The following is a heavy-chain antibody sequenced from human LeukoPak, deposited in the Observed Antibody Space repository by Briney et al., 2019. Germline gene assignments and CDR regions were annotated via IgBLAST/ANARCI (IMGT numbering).Heavy chain of an antibody. CDR1: GFTFSSYG. J-gene: IGHJ4*02. CDR3: ARDGEEWELRAFRFYY. V-gene: IGHV3-33*01. CDR2: IWYDGSNK. Sequence: GRSLRLSCAASGFTFSSYGMHWVRQAPGKGLEWVAVIWYDGSNKYYADSVKGRFTISRDNSKNTLYLQMNSLRAEDTAVYYCARDGEEWELRAFRFYYWGQGTLGNVSS. D-gene: IGHD1-26*01.